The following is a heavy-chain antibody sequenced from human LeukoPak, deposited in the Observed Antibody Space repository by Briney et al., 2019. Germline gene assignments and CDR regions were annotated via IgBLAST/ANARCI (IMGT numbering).Heavy chain of an antibody. J-gene: IGHJ4*02. D-gene: IGHD5-18*01. Sequence: SETLSLTCTVSGGSISSGGYYWSWIRQHPGKGLEWIGYIYYSGSTYYNPSLKSRATISVDTSKNQFSLKLSSVTAADTAVYYCARGPSYSYGKDFDYWGQGTLVTVSS. CDR2: IYYSGST. CDR3: ARGPSYSYGKDFDY. CDR1: GGSISSGGYY. V-gene: IGHV4-31*03.